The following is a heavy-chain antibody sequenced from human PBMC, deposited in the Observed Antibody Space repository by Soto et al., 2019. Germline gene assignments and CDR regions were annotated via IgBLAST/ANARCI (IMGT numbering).Heavy chain of an antibody. Sequence: PGGSLRLSCAASGFTVSSNYMSWVRQAPGKGLEWVSVIYSGGSTYYADSVKGRFTISRHNSKNTLYLQMNSLRAEDTAVYYCASVSMTTVTTPPYYYGMDVWGQGTTVTVSS. J-gene: IGHJ6*02. CDR2: IYSGGST. V-gene: IGHV3-53*04. CDR3: ASVSMTTVTTPPYYYGMDV. CDR1: GFTVSSNY. D-gene: IGHD4-17*01.